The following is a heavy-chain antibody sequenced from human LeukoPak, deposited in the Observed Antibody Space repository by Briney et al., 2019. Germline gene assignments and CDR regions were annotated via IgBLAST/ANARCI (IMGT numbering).Heavy chain of an antibody. Sequence: GGSLRLSCAASGFTFSSYAMHWVRQAPGKGLEWVAVISYDGSNKYYADSVKGRFTISRDNSKNTLYLQMNSLRAEDTAVYYCARELGYFDYWGQGTQVTVSS. D-gene: IGHD3-16*01. CDR3: ARELGYFDY. J-gene: IGHJ4*02. V-gene: IGHV3-30-3*01. CDR2: ISYDGSNK. CDR1: GFTFSSYA.